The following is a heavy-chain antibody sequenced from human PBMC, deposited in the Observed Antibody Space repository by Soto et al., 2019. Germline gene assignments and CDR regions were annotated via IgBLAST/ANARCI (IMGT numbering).Heavy chain of an antibody. J-gene: IGHJ4*02. CDR2: INPSGGHT. Sequence: QVQLMQSGAEVKKPGASVKVSCKASGNTFTNYYIHWVRQAPGQGLEWMGTINPSGGHTTYSQNFLGRVTITRATSTSTLYMELTSLTSAATAVYYCARGRHVVVVTAAFDYWGQGPLVTFSS. CDR3: ARGRHVVVVTAAFDY. CDR1: GNTFTNYY. D-gene: IGHD2-21*02. V-gene: IGHV1-46*01.